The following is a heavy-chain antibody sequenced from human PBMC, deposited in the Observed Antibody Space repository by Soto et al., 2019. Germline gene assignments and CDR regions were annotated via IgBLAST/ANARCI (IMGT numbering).Heavy chain of an antibody. CDR3: ARDRRDSSGWYMSAFDI. CDR2: IYDSGST. V-gene: IGHV4-31*03. CDR1: GGSISSGGYY. Sequence: QVQLQESGPGLVKPSQTLSLTCTVSGGSISSGGYYWSWIRQHPGKGLEWIGYIYDSGSTYYNPSLKSRVTISVDTSKNQFSLKLSSVTAADTAVYYCARDRRDSSGWYMSAFDIWGQGTMVTVSS. D-gene: IGHD6-19*01. J-gene: IGHJ3*02.